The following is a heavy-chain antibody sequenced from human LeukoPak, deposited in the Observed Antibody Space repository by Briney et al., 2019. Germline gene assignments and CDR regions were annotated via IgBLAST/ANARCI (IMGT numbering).Heavy chain of an antibody. Sequence: PGGSLRLSCAVSGFTCSNAWMSWVRQAPGKGLEWVGRIKSKTDGGTRDYAAPVKGRFTISRDDSKNTLYLQMNSLKTEDTAVYYCTTFDYAAFLIWGQGTMVTVSS. CDR2: IKSKTDGGTR. V-gene: IGHV3-15*01. CDR3: TTFDYAAFLI. CDR1: GFTCSNAW. D-gene: IGHD4/OR15-4a*01. J-gene: IGHJ3*02.